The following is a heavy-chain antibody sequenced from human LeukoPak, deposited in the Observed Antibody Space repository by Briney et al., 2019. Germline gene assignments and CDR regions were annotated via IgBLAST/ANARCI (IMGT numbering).Heavy chain of an antibody. CDR2: IKQYGSEK. J-gene: IGHJ4*02. Sequence: GGSLRLSCAASGFSFSGYWMSWVRQAPGRWLEWVANIKQYGSEKYYVDFVKGRFTISRETDKNSLYLKMNSLSAEDTAVYYCARGQWLGDYWGQGTLVTVSS. CDR1: GFSFSGYW. V-gene: IGHV3-7*01. D-gene: IGHD6-19*01. CDR3: ARGQWLGDY.